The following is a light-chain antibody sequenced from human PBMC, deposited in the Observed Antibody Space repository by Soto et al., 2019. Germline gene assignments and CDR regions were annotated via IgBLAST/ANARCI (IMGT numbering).Light chain of an antibody. CDR3: QQRSTWPE. V-gene: IGKV3-11*01. Sequence: EIVMTQSPGTLSVSPGERATLSCRASQNIRSNLAWYQQKPGQAPRLLIYDASKRATDIPARFSGSGSGTDFTLTISSLEPEDFAVYYCQQRSTWPEFGQGTKVDI. J-gene: IGKJ1*01. CDR2: DAS. CDR1: QNIRSN.